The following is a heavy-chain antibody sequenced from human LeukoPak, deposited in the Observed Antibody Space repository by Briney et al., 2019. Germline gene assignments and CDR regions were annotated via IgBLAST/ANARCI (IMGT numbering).Heavy chain of an antibody. CDR3: AKDTGSYLGVYYFDY. D-gene: IGHD1-26*01. CDR1: GFTFSSYA. V-gene: IGHV3-23*01. Sequence: GGSLRLSCAASGFTFSSYAMSWVRQAPGKGLEWVSAISGSGGSTYYADSVKGRFTISRDNSKNTLYLQMNSLRAEDTAVYYCAKDTGSYLGVYYFDYWGQGTTVTVSS. CDR2: ISGSGGST. J-gene: IGHJ4*03.